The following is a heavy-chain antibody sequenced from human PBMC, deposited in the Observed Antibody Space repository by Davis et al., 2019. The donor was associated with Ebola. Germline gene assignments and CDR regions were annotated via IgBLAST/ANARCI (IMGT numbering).Heavy chain of an antibody. CDR1: GGTFSSYA. CDR2: IIPIFGTA. D-gene: IGHD6-13*01. Sequence: SVKVSCKASGGTFSSYAISWVRQAPGQGLEWMGGIIPIFGTANYAQKFQGRVTITADESTSTAYMELSSLRSEDTAVYYCARPGINFPAGIAAAGTVSLGVYYYYYGMDVWGQGTTVTVSS. V-gene: IGHV1-69*13. CDR3: ARPGINFPAGIAAAGTVSLGVYYYYYGMDV. J-gene: IGHJ6*02.